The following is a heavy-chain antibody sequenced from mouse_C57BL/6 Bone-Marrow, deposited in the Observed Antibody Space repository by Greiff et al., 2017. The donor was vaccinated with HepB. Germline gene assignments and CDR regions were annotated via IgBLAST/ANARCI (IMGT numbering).Heavy chain of an antibody. D-gene: IGHD2-2*01. CDR1: GYNFTSYW. J-gene: IGHJ3*01. CDR2: INPSIGYT. CDR3: AREDGNDVAAWFAY. Sequence: QVQLQQSVAELAKPGASVKLSCTASGYNFTSYWMHWVKQRPGQGLEWIGYINPSIGYTKYNQKFKDKATLTADKSSSTAYMQQSSLTYEDSAVYYYAREDGNDVAAWFAYWGQGTLVTVSA. V-gene: IGHV1-7*01.